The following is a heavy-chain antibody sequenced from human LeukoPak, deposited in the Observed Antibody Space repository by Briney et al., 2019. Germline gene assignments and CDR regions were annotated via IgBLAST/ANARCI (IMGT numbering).Heavy chain of an antibody. CDR3: AKVDYGDYPDPNWYFDL. D-gene: IGHD4-17*01. Sequence: PGGSLRLSCAASGFTFDDYAMHWVRQAPGKGLEWVSGISWNSGSIGYADSVKGRFTISRDNAKNSLYLQMNSLRAEDTALYYCAKVDYGDYPDPNWYFDLWGRGTLVTVSS. V-gene: IGHV3-9*01. J-gene: IGHJ2*01. CDR1: GFTFDDYA. CDR2: ISWNSGSI.